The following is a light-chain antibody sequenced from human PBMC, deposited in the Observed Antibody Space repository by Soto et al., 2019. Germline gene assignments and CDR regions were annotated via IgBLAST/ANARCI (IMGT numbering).Light chain of an antibody. CDR2: DVT. CDR1: SSDVGDYNY. J-gene: IGLJ2*01. V-gene: IGLV2-14*01. Sequence: QSALTQPASVSGSPGQSITIFCTGTSSDVGDYNYVSWYQQHPGKAPKLMIYDVTNRPSGLSNRFSGSKSGNTASLTISGLQAEDEADYYCSSYTSSSALVVFGGGTKVTVL. CDR3: SSYTSSSALVV.